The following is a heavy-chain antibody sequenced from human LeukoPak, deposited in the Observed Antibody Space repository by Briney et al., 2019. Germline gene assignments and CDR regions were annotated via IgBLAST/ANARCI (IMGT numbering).Heavy chain of an antibody. CDR1: GGSVSKSGFY. CDR2: ILFTGTT. Sequence: SETLSLTCAVSGGSVSKSGFYWDWIRQPPGKELEWIGSILFTGTTYYTTSLKSRVLISLDTSKNQFSLTLNSVTAADTAVYYRATLAGIITAWGQGNLVTVSS. D-gene: IGHD3-22*01. V-gene: IGHV4-39*01. CDR3: ATLAGIITA. J-gene: IGHJ5*02.